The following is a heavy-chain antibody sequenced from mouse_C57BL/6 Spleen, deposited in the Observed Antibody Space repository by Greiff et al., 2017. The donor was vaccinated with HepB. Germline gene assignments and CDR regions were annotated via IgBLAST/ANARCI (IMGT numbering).Heavy chain of an antibody. J-gene: IGHJ1*03. CDR3: ARGGYYGWYFDV. Sequence: VQLKESGPGLVKPSQSLSLTCSVTGYSITSGYYWNWIRQFPGNKLEWMGYISYDGSNNYNPSLKNRISITRDTSKNQFFLKLNSVTTEDTATYYCARGGYYGWYFDVWGTGTTVTVSS. CDR2: ISYDGSN. V-gene: IGHV3-6*01. CDR1: GYSITSGYY. D-gene: IGHD2-3*01.